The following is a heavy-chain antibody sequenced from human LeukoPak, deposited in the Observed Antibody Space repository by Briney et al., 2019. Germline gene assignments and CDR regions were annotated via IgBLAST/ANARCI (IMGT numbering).Heavy chain of an antibody. D-gene: IGHD3-3*01. Sequence: GGSLRPSCAASGFTFSTYATNWVRQAPGKGLEWVSSISGSGGDIYYADSVKGRFTISRDNSKNTLYLQMNSLRAEDTAVYYCAKNFDDFWSAYSHWGQGTLVTVSS. V-gene: IGHV3-23*01. CDR3: AKNFDDFWSAYSH. CDR1: GFTFSTYA. J-gene: IGHJ4*02. CDR2: ISGSGGDI.